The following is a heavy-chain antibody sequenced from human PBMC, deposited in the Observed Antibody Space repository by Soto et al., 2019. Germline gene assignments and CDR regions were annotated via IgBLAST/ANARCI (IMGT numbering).Heavy chain of an antibody. V-gene: IGHV4-59*08. Sequence: SETLSLTCTVSGGSISSYYWSWIRQPPGKGLEWIGYIYYSGSTNYNPSLKSRVTISVDTSKNQFSLKLRSVTAADTSVYFCARHVVVTNDGGHYFDYWGQGTLVTVSS. CDR3: ARHVVVTNDGGHYFDY. CDR2: IYYSGST. CDR1: GGSISSYY. D-gene: IGHD2-21*02. J-gene: IGHJ4*02.